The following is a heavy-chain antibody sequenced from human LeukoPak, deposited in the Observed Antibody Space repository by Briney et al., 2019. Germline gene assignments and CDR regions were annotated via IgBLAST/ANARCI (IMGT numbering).Heavy chain of an antibody. V-gene: IGHV1-2*02. CDR1: GYTFTSYA. J-gene: IGHJ6*03. CDR3: AREGSASGAYYYMDV. CDR2: INPNSGGT. Sequence: ASVKVSCKASGYTFTSYAMNWVRQAPGQGLEWMGWINPNSGGTNYAQKFQGRVTMTRDTSISTAYMELSRLRSDDTAVYYCAREGSASGAYYYMDVWGKGTTVTVSS. D-gene: IGHD2-2*01.